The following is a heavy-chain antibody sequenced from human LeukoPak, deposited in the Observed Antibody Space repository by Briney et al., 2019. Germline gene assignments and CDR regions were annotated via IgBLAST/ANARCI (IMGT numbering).Heavy chain of an antibody. D-gene: IGHD1-1*01. J-gene: IGHJ4*02. V-gene: IGHV1-46*01. CDR1: GYTFTYHY. CDR2: INPSNGDT. Sequence: ASVKVSCKASGYTFTYHYIHLVRQAPGQGLEWMGIINPSNGDTNYAQRFQGRVTMTRDTSTSTVYMELSSLDSEDTAVYYCARESDVGKDFDCWGQGTLVTVSS. CDR3: ARESDVGKDFDC.